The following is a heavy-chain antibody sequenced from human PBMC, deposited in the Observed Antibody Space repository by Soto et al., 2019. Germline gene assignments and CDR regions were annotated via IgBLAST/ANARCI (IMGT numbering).Heavy chain of an antibody. Sequence: SVKGPCTASGGTFSSYAISWVRQAPGQGLEWMGGIIPIFGTANYAQKFQGRVTITADESTSTAYMELSSLRSEDTAVYYCARVGCSGGSCYYYYYGMDVWGQGTTVTGSS. CDR3: ARVGCSGGSCYYYYYGMDV. V-gene: IGHV1-69*13. D-gene: IGHD2-15*01. CDR1: GGTFSSYA. CDR2: IIPIFGTA. J-gene: IGHJ6*02.